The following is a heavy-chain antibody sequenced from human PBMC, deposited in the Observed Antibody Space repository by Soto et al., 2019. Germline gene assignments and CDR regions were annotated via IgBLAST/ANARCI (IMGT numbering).Heavy chain of an antibody. Sequence: SETLSLTCAVYGGSFSGYYWSWIRQPPGKGLEWIGEINHSGSTNYNPSLKSRVTISVDTSKNQFSLKLSSVTAADTAVYYCARGWHGEIDYWGQGTLVTVLL. J-gene: IGHJ4*02. D-gene: IGHD4-17*01. CDR2: INHSGST. V-gene: IGHV4-34*01. CDR1: GGSFSGYY. CDR3: ARGWHGEIDY.